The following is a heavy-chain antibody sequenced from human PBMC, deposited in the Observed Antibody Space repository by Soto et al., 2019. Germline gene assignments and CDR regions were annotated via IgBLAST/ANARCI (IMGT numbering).Heavy chain of an antibody. J-gene: IGHJ5*02. V-gene: IGHV3-30*18. CDR3: AKDYRLLRYFDCLQIPQYDP. Sequence: PGGSLRLSCAASGFTFSSYGMHWVRQAPGKGLEWVAVISYDGSNKYYADSVKGRFTISRDNSKNTLYLQMNSLRAEDTAVYYCAKDYRLLRYFDCLQIPQYDPWGQGTLVTVSS. D-gene: IGHD3-9*01. CDR1: GFTFSSYG. CDR2: ISYDGSNK.